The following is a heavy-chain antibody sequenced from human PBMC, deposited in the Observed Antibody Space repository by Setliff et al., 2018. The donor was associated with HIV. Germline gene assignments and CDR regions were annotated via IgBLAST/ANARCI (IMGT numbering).Heavy chain of an antibody. CDR2: MRYDGSNK. CDR1: GFTFSDYD. J-gene: IGHJ4*02. D-gene: IGHD3-16*01. Sequence: GALRPSCAASGFTFSDYDIHWVRQAPGKGLEWVAFMRYDGSNKDYADSVKGRFTISRDNSKHTLFLQMNSLRPEDTAIYYCAKDKSYHEYIWGSSVLAYWGQGTLVTVSS. V-gene: IGHV3-30*02. CDR3: AKDKSYHEYIWGSSVLAY.